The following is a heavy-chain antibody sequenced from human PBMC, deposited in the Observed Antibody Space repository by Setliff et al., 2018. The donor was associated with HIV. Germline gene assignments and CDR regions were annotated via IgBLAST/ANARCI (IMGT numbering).Heavy chain of an antibody. V-gene: IGHV4-34*09. CDR3: AKDRSDYYNLPGYFDH. CDR1: GRSFSGYY. D-gene: IGHD3-3*01. CDR2: ISSSGNT. Sequence: SETLSLTCAVYGRSFSGYYWGWIRQPPGTGLEWIGSISSSGNTYYNPSLKSRVTISVDTSRNQFSLKLSSVTAADTAVYYCAKDRSDYYNLPGYFDHWGQGTPVTVSS. J-gene: IGHJ4*02.